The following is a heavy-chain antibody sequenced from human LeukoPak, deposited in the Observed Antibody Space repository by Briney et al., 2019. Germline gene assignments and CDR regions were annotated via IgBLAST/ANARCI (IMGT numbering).Heavy chain of an antibody. D-gene: IGHD1-26*01. CDR2: ISSSGSTI. CDR1: GFTFSSYE. V-gene: IGHV3-48*03. CDR3: ARVYPWGATTDV. J-gene: IGHJ4*02. Sequence: GGSLRLSCAASGFTFSSYEMNWVRQAPGKGLEWVSYISSSGSTIYYADSVKGRFTISRDNAKNSLYLQMNSLRAEDTAVYYCARVYPWGATTDVWGQGTLVTVSS.